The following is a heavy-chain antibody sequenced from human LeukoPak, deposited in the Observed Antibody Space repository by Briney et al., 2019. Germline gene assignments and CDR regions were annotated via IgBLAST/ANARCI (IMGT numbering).Heavy chain of an antibody. Sequence: PSETLSLTCTVSGGSISSSSYYWGWIRQPPGKGLEWIGSIYYSGRTFYNPSLKGRVTISVDTSNNQFSLNLSSVTAADTAVYYCARVPHLWELPINGMDVWGQGTTVTVSS. CDR1: GGSISSSSYY. CDR3: ARVPHLWELPINGMDV. D-gene: IGHD1-26*01. J-gene: IGHJ6*02. CDR2: IYYSGRT. V-gene: IGHV4-39*07.